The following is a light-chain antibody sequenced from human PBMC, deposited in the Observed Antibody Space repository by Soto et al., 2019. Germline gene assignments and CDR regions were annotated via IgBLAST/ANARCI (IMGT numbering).Light chain of an antibody. Sequence: DIVMTQSPESLAVSLGERATINCKSSQSVLYSSNNKNYLNWYQQKPGQPPKLLIYWASIRESGVPDRFRGSGSGTDFTLTISSLQAEDVAVYYCQQYYGTPWTFGQGTKVDIK. CDR2: WAS. CDR3: QQYYGTPWT. V-gene: IGKV4-1*01. J-gene: IGKJ1*01. CDR1: QSVLYSSNNKNY.